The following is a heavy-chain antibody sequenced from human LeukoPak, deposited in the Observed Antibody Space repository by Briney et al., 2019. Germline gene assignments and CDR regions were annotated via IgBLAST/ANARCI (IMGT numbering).Heavy chain of an antibody. CDR3: ARDDSSSWWGYFDY. V-gene: IGHV3-20*04. Sequence: GGSLRLSCAASGFTFDDYGMSWVRQAPGKGLEWVSGINWNGGGTGYADSVKGRFTISRDNAKNTLYLQMNSLRAEDTALYYCARDDSSSWWGYFDYWGQGTLVTVSS. CDR1: GFTFDDYG. J-gene: IGHJ4*02. D-gene: IGHD6-13*01. CDR2: INWNGGGT.